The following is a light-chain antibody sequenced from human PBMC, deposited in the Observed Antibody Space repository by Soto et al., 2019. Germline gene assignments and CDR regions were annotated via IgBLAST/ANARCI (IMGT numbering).Light chain of an antibody. V-gene: IGLV2-14*01. Sequence: LTQPASVSGSPGQSITIPCTGTSSDIGAYNYVSWYQQDPGKAPKLLIFDVSNRPSGVSNRFSGSKSGNTASLTISGLQTDDETDYFCSSYTSTNTVVFGGGTKVTVL. CDR3: SSYTSTNTVV. CDR1: SSDIGAYNY. J-gene: IGLJ2*01. CDR2: DVS.